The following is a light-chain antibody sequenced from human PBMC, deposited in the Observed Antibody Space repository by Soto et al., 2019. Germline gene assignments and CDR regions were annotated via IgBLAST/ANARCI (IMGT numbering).Light chain of an antibody. CDR3: QQSYSTPIT. Sequence: DIQMTQSPSTMSASVGDRVTITCRASQSISSWLAWYQQKPGKAHKLLIYKASSLESGVPSRFSGSGSGTEFTLTISSLQPDDFATYYCQQSYSTPITFGQGTRLEI. CDR1: QSISSW. V-gene: IGKV1-5*03. J-gene: IGKJ5*01. CDR2: KAS.